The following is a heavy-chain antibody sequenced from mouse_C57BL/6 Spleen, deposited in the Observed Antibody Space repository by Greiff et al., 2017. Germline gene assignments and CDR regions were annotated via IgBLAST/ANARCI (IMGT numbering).Heavy chain of an antibody. V-gene: IGHV1-80*01. J-gene: IGHJ4*01. Sequence: VKLMESGAELVKPGASVKISCKASGYAFSSYWMNWVKQRPGKGLEWIGQIYPGDGDTNYNGKFKGKATLTADKSSSTAYMQLSSLTSEDSAVYFCARGNYYGSSYDGMDYWGQGTSVTVSS. CDR1: GYAFSSYW. CDR2: IYPGDGDT. CDR3: ARGNYYGSSYDGMDY. D-gene: IGHD1-1*01.